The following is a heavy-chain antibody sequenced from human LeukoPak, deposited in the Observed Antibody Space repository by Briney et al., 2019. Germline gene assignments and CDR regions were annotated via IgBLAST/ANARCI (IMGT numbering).Heavy chain of an antibody. Sequence: SETLSLTCTVSGGSISSYYRSWIRQPPGKGLEWIGYIYYSGSTNYNPSLKSRVTISVDTSKNQFSLKLSSVTAADTAVYYCARAYCGGDCYSAEYFQHWGQGTLVTVSS. J-gene: IGHJ1*01. CDR2: IYYSGST. V-gene: IGHV4-59*01. CDR1: GGSISSYY. D-gene: IGHD2-21*02. CDR3: ARAYCGGDCYSAEYFQH.